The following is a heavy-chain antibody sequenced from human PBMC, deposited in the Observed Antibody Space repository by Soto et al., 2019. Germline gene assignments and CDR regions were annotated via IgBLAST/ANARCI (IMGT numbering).Heavy chain of an antibody. CDR3: VGRGNQNWGDY. CDR2: RWYDGNNK. J-gene: IGHJ4*02. Sequence: PRRLSCAASGFAFSSYVMHWVRQAPGKGLEWVSSRWYDGNNKYYADSVKGRFTISRDNSRNTLFLQMNSLRAEDTALYYCVGRGNQNWGDYWGQGTQVTVPS. D-gene: IGHD7-27*01. V-gene: IGHV3-33*01. CDR1: GFAFSSYV.